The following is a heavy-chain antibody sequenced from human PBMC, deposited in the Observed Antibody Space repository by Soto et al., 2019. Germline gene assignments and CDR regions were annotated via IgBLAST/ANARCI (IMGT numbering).Heavy chain of an antibody. D-gene: IGHD3-22*01. CDR1: GFTFSSYG. CDR3: ARDRRYYYDNSGPLDY. J-gene: IGHJ4*02. CDR2: ISYDGSNK. Sequence: PGGSLRLSCAASGFTFSSYGMHWVRQAPGKGLKWVAVISYDGSNKYYADSVKGRFTISRDNSKNTLYLQMNSLRAEDTAVYYCARDRRYYYDNSGPLDYWGQGTLVTVS. V-gene: IGHV3-30*03.